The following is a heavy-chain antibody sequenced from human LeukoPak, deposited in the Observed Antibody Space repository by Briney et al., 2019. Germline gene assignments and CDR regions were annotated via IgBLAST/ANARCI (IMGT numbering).Heavy chain of an antibody. D-gene: IGHD2-2*01. V-gene: IGHV1-69*13. CDR1: GGTFSSYA. CDR3: AREPHCSSTSCYVGYFDY. Sequence: SVKVSCKASGGTFSSYAISWVRQAPGQGLEWMGGIIPIFGTANYAQKFQGRVTITADESTSTAYMELSSLRSEDTAVYYCAREPHCSSTSCYVGYFDYWGQGTLVTVSS. CDR2: IIPIFGTA. J-gene: IGHJ4*02.